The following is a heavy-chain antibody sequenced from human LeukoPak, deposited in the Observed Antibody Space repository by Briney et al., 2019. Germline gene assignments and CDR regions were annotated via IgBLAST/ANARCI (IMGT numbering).Heavy chain of an antibody. D-gene: IGHD2-21*02. CDR2: VNPNGGGT. J-gene: IGHJ4*02. Sequence: ASVKVSCKASGYTFTSYYMHWVRQAPGQGLEWMGIVNPNGGGTGYAQKFQGRVTMTRDTSTSTVYMEVSSLRSEDTAVYYCAIGGIVVVTANFDYWGQGTLVTVSS. CDR3: AIGGIVVVTANFDY. CDR1: GYTFTSYY. V-gene: IGHV1-46*01.